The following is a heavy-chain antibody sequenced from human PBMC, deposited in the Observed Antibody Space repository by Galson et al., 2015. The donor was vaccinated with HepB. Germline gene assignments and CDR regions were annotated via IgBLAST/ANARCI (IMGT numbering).Heavy chain of an antibody. Sequence: SLRLSCAASGFTFSSYGMHWVRQAPGKGLEWVAVISYDGSNKYYADSVKGRFTISRDNSKNTLYLQMNSLRAEDTAVYYCANIEDYYGSVNLDYWGQGTLVTVSS. CDR1: GFTFSSYG. J-gene: IGHJ4*02. CDR3: ANIEDYYGSVNLDY. CDR2: ISYDGSNK. V-gene: IGHV3-30*18. D-gene: IGHD3-10*01.